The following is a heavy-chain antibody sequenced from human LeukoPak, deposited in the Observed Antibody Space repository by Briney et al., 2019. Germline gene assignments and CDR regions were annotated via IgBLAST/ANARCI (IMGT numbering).Heavy chain of an antibody. CDR2: ISAYNGNT. D-gene: IGHD4-17*01. CDR1: GYTFTSYG. CDR3: AGDQNSDYGDYVDDAFDI. Sequence: ASVKVSCKASGYTFTSYGISWVRQAPGQGLEWMGWISAYNGNTNYAQKLQGRVTMTTDTSTSTAYMELRSLRSDDTAVYYCAGDQNSDYGDYVDDAFDIWGQGTMVTVSS. J-gene: IGHJ3*02. V-gene: IGHV1-18*01.